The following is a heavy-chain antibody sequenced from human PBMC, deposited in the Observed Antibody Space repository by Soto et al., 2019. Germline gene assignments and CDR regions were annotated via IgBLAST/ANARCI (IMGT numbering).Heavy chain of an antibody. CDR3: ARYSNNWFQTEGMDV. J-gene: IGHJ6*02. V-gene: IGHV4-4*07. CDR1: VDSITTHY. Sequence: PSETLSLTCTVSVDSITTHYWSWSRQPAGKGLEWIGRIDASGNTNYNPSLNSRVTMSIDTSKKQFSLKLTSVTAADTAIYYCARYSNNWFQTEGMDVWGQGTTVTVSS. CDR2: IDASGNT. D-gene: IGHD6-13*01.